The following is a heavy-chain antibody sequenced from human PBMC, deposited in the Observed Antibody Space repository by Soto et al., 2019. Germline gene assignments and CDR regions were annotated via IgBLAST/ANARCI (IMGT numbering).Heavy chain of an antibody. CDR3: KSRDY. CDR2: IFSGGST. J-gene: IGHJ4*02. V-gene: IGHV3-53*04. CDR1: GFSVSDNY. Sequence: EVQLVESGGGLVQPGGSLRLACAASGFSVSDNYMNWVRQAPGKGLEWVSVIFSGGSTYYAASVKGRFTISRHNSENTLYLPMSSLRVEDTAVYYCKSRDYWGRGTLVTVSS.